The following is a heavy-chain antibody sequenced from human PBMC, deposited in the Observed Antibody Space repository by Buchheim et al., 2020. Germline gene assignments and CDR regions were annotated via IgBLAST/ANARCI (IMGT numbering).Heavy chain of an antibody. CDR3: VRDLDGGNFWFDP. D-gene: IGHD2-21*01. CDR1: GGSVSSGSYY. CDR2: IYYSGST. J-gene: IGHJ5*02. V-gene: IGHV4-61*01. Sequence: QVQLQESGPGLVKPSETLSLTCTVSGGSVSSGSYYWSWIWQPPGKGLEWIGYIYYSGSTNYNPSLKSRVTMSVDTSKNQFSLKLSSVTAADTAVYYCVRDLDGGNFWFDPWGQGTL.